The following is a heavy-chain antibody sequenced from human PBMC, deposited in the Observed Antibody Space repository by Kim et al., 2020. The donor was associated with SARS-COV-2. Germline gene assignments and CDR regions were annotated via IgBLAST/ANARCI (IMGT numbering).Heavy chain of an antibody. J-gene: IGHJ4*02. CDR3: VKVGYCSGGSCYTYFDY. Sequence: GGSLRLSCSASGFTFSSYAMHWVRQAPGKGLEYVSAISSNGGSTYYADSVKGRFTISRDNSKNTLYLQMSSLRAEDTAVYYCVKVGYCSGGSCYTYFDYWGQGTLVTVSS. CDR1: GFTFSSYA. V-gene: IGHV3-64D*06. D-gene: IGHD2-15*01. CDR2: ISSNGGST.